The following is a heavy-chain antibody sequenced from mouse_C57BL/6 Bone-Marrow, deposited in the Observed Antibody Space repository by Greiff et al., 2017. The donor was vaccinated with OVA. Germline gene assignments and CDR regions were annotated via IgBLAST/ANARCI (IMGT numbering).Heavy chain of an antibody. Sequence: EVKLMESGGGLVQPGGSLSLSCAASGFTFTDYYLSWVRQPPGKALEWLGFIRHKANGYTTEYSASVKGRFTISRDNSQSILYLPMNALRAEDSATYYCARSPLFTTVVAPYYAMDYWGQGTSVTVSS. CDR3: ARSPLFTTVVAPYYAMDY. CDR2: IRHKANGYTT. CDR1: GFTFTDYY. D-gene: IGHD1-1*01. V-gene: IGHV7-3*01. J-gene: IGHJ4*01.